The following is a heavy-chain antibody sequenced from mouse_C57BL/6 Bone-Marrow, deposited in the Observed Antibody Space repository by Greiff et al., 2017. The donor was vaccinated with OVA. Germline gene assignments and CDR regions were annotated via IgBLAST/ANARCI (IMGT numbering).Heavy chain of an antibody. J-gene: IGHJ3*01. CDR2: IYPGDGDT. CDR1: GYAFSSYW. CDR3: ARSEDYGNYVPFAY. Sequence: VQLQQSGAELVKPGASVKISCKASGYAFSSYWMNWVKQRPGKGLEWIGQIYPGDGDTNYNGKFKGKATLTADKSSSTAYMQLSSLTSEDSAVYFCARSEDYGNYVPFAYWGQGTLVTVSA. V-gene: IGHV1-80*01. D-gene: IGHD2-1*01.